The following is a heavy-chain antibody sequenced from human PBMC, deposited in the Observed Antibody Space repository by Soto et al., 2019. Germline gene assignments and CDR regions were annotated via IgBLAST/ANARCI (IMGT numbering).Heavy chain of an antibody. D-gene: IGHD6-13*01. CDR2: ISSSSSYI. J-gene: IGHJ4*02. CDR3: ASSFASSSWYRVDY. CDR1: GFTFSSYS. Sequence: PGGSLRLSCAASGFTFSSYSMNWVRQAPGKGLEWVSSISSSSSYIYYADSVKGRFTISRDNAKNSLYLQMNSLRAEDTAVYYCASSFASSSWYRVDYWGQGTLVTVSS. V-gene: IGHV3-21*01.